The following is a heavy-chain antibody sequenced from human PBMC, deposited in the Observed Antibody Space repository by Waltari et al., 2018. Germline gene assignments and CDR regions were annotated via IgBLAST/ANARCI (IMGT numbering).Heavy chain of an antibody. CDR2: IYHSGST. CDR3: ARLLELGAFDI. CDR1: GYSISSGYY. V-gene: IGHV4-38-2*01. D-gene: IGHD1-7*01. Sequence: QVQLQESGPGLVKPSETLSLTCAVSGYSISSGYYWGWIRQPPGKGLEWIGSIYHSGSTYYNPSLKGRVTISVDTSKNQFSLKLSSVTAADTAVYYCARLLELGAFDIWGQGTMVTVSS. J-gene: IGHJ3*02.